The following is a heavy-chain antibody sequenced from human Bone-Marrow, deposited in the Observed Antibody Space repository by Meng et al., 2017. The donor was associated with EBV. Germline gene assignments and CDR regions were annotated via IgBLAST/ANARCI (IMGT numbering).Heavy chain of an antibody. D-gene: IGHD3-10*01. CDR3: ASESGRGFTPDY. Sequence: GQVVRSGAEVKKPGPSVKVSCRTSGGTFRSDAVSWVRHAPGQGLEWMGGLIPMSDAPHYAQKFQGRVTMTADESTSTHYMDLTGLRSDDTAVYYCASESGRGFTPDYWGQGTLVTVSS. J-gene: IGHJ4*02. CDR2: LIPMSDAP. CDR1: GGTFRSDA. V-gene: IGHV1-69*01.